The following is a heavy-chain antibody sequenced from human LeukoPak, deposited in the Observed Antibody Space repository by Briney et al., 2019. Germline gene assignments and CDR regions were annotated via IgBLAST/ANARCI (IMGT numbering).Heavy chain of an antibody. Sequence: ASVKVSCKASGFTFTSSAMQWVRQARGQRLEWIGWIVVGSGNTNYAQKFQERVTITRDMSTSTAYIELSSLRSEDTAVYYCAAVGYCSSTSCYTYYWGQGTLVTVSS. CDR2: IVVGSGNT. D-gene: IGHD2-2*02. CDR1: GFTFTSSA. J-gene: IGHJ4*02. V-gene: IGHV1-58*02. CDR3: AAVGYCSSTSCYTYY.